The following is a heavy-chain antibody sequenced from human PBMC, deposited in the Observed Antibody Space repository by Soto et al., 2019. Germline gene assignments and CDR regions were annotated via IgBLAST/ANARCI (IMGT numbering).Heavy chain of an antibody. V-gene: IGHV3-30-3*01. CDR1: GFTFSSYA. Sequence: PGGSLRLSCAASGFTFSSYAMHWVRQAPGKGLEWVAVISYDGSNKYYADSVKGRFTISRDNSKNTLYLQMNSLRAEDTAVYYCARYSLVVTATPFDHWGQGTLVTVSS. CDR2: ISYDGSNK. D-gene: IGHD2-21*02. J-gene: IGHJ4*02. CDR3: ARYSLVVTATPFDH.